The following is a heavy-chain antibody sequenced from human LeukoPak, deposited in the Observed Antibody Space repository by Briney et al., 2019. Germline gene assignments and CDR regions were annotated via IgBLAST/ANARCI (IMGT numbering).Heavy chain of an antibody. Sequence: ASVKVSCKASGYTFTSYGISWVRQAPGQGLEGMGWISAYNGNTNYAQKFQGRVTMTRDTSISTAYMELSSLRSDDTAVYYCARDVDSSWYTNPSDYWGQGTLVTVSS. V-gene: IGHV1-18*01. CDR2: ISAYNGNT. CDR3: ARDVDSSWYTNPSDY. D-gene: IGHD6-13*01. CDR1: GYTFTSYG. J-gene: IGHJ4*02.